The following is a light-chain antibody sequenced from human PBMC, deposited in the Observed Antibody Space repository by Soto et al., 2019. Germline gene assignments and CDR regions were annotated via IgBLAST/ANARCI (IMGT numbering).Light chain of an antibody. V-gene: IGLV6-57*01. CDR1: SGNIASNF. J-gene: IGLJ2*01. CDR2: EDK. Sequence: NFMLTQPHSVSESPGKTVTISCTRSSGNIASNFVQSFQQRPGSSPTTVIYEDKQRPSEVPDRFSGSIDRSSNSASLTISGLKTDDEPDYYCQSYDGTIQVFGGGTKLTVL. CDR3: QSYDGTIQV.